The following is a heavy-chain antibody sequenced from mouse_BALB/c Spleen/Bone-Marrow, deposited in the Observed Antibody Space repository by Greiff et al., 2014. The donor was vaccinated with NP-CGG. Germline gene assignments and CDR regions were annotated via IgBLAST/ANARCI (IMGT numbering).Heavy chain of an antibody. CDR1: GFTIKDTY. D-gene: IGHD1-1*01. J-gene: IGHJ1*01. V-gene: IGHV14-3*02. Sequence: SGSELVKPGASVKLSCAASGFTIKDTYMHWVKQRPEQGLEWIGRIDPANGGTKYDPKFKGKATITADTSSNTAYLQCSSLAAEDTALYYFTRPYFYYGRGYWYFDVWGAGTTVTVSS. CDR3: TRPYFYYGRGYWYFDV. CDR2: IDPANGGT.